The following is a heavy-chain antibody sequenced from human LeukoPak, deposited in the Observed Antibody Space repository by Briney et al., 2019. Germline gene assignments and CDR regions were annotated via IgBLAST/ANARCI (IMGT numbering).Heavy chain of an antibody. V-gene: IGHV3-23*01. J-gene: IGHJ4*02. CDR1: GFTFSSYA. CDR3: AKNRPRGIALGAVAGCFDY. D-gene: IGHD6-13*01. CDR2: ISGSGGST. Sequence: GGSLRLSCAAPGFTFSSYAMSWVRQAPGKGLEWVSAISGSGGSTYYADSVKGRFTISRDNSKNTLYLQMNSLRAEDTAVYYCAKNRPRGIALGAVAGCFDYWGQGTLVTVSS.